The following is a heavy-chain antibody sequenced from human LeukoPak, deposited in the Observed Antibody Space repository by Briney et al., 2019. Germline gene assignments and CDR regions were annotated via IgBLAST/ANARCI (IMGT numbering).Heavy chain of an antibody. CDR3: ARDGLDCSSTSCYMGVNWFDP. Sequence: SVKVSCKASGGTFSSYAISWVRQAPGQGLEWMGGIIPIFDTANYAQKFQGRVTITADESTSTAYMELSSLRSEDTAVYYCARDGLDCSSTSCYMGVNWFDPWGQGTLVTVSS. CDR2: IIPIFDTA. J-gene: IGHJ5*02. V-gene: IGHV1-69*13. D-gene: IGHD2-2*02. CDR1: GGTFSSYA.